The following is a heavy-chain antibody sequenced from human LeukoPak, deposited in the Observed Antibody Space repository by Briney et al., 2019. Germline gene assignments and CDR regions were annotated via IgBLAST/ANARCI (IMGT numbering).Heavy chain of an antibody. CDR3: ARGPFDRSGSYPLGWFDP. D-gene: IGHD3-22*01. Sequence: SETLSLTCTVSGGSISSDYWSWIRQPPGKGLEWIGYVYYSGSTNSNPSLPTRVTISVATSQTQFSLQLSSVTAAAPALYYCARGPFDRSGSYPLGWFDPWGQGTLVTVSS. V-gene: IGHV4-59*01. CDR2: VYYSGST. CDR1: GGSISSDY. J-gene: IGHJ5*02.